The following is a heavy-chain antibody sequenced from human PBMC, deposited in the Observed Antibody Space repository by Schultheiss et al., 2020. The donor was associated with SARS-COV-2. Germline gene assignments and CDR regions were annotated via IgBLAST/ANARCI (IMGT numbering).Heavy chain of an antibody. J-gene: IGHJ6*02. CDR3: ARAPTVVTDYYGMDV. D-gene: IGHD4-23*01. CDR1: GFTFSSYG. Sequence: GGSLRLSCAASGFTFSSYGMHWVRQAPGKGLEWVSYISSSGSTIYYADSVKGRFTISRDNAKNSLYLQMNSLRAEDTAVYYCARAPTVVTDYYGMDVWGQGTTVTVSS. V-gene: IGHV3-48*04. CDR2: ISSSGSTI.